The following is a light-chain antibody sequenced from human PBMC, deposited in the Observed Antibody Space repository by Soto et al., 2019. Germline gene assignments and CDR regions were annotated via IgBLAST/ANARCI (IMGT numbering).Light chain of an antibody. J-gene: IGKJ4*01. CDR1: QDITNF. CDR3: QQYDNLPLT. V-gene: IGKV1-33*01. CDR2: DAS. Sequence: DLQMTQSPSSLSASVGDRVTITCQASQDITNFLNWYQQKPGKAPKLLISDASKLQTGVPSRFSGGGSGTHFTFTISSLQPEDIATYYCQQYDNLPLTFGGGTKVEIE.